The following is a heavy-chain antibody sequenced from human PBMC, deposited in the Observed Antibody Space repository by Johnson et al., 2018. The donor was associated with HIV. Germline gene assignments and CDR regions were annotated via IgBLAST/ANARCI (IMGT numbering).Heavy chain of an antibody. CDR1: GFTFSSYA. V-gene: IGHV3-30*04. D-gene: IGHD3-10*01. J-gene: IGHJ3*02. CDR2: ISYDGSNK. Sequence: QVQLVESGGGVVQPGRSLRLSCAASGFTFSSYAMHWVRQAPGKGLEWVAVISYDGSNKYYADSVKGRFTISRDNAKNSLYLQMNSLRAGDTAVYYCARERDPERGAQKRGVYAFDIWGQGTMVTVSS. CDR3: ARERDPERGAQKRGVYAFDI.